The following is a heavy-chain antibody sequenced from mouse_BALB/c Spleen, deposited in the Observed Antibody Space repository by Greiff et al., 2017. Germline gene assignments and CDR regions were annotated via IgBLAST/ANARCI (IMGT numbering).Heavy chain of an antibody. Sequence: VQLKESGPSLVKPSQTLSLTCSVTGDSITSGYWNWIRKFPGNKLEYMGYISYSGSTYYNPSLKSRISITRDTSKNQYYLQLNSVTTEDTATYYCARLGDGYYYAMDYWGQGTSVTVSS. CDR3: ARLGDGYYYAMDY. V-gene: IGHV3-8*02. J-gene: IGHJ4*01. CDR1: GDSITSGY. D-gene: IGHD2-3*01. CDR2: ISYSGST.